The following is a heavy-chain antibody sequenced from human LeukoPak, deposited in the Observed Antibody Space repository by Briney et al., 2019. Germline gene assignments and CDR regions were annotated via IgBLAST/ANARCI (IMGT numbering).Heavy chain of an antibody. Sequence: PGGSLRLSCAASGFTFSSYAMSWVRQAPGKGLEWVSAISGSGGSTYYADSVKGRFTISRDNSKNTLYLQMSSLRAEDTAVYYCVRAPGIAAAGTSLSGAFDIWGQGTMVTVSS. D-gene: IGHD6-13*01. CDR3: VRAPGIAAAGTSLSGAFDI. CDR1: GFTFSSYA. V-gene: IGHV3-23*01. CDR2: ISGSGGST. J-gene: IGHJ3*02.